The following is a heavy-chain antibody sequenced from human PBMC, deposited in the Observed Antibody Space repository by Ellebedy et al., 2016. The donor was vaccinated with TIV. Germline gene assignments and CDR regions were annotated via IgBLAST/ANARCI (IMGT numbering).Heavy chain of an antibody. CDR3: ARRVAGKAPFDY. V-gene: IGHV3-11*06. D-gene: IGHD6-19*01. CDR1: GFTFSDYY. Sequence: PGGSLRLSCAASGFTFSDYYMNWIRQAPGKGLEWVSYIGSSSIHTNYADSVKGRFTISGDNAKNSLYLQMNSLRAEDTAVYYCARRVAGKAPFDYWGQGTLVTVSS. CDR2: IGSSSIHT. J-gene: IGHJ4*02.